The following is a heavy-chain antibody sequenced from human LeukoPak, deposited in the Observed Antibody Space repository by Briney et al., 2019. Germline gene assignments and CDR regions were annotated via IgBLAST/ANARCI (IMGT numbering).Heavy chain of an antibody. CDR1: GFTFSRHT. Sequence: GGSLRLSCAASGFTFSRHTMNWVRQAPGKELEWISNIRSEGSSTTYADSVKGRFTISRDNAKNSLYLQINSLRAEDTAVYYCVRDLNWAFDYWGQGTLVTVSS. CDR2: IRSEGSST. CDR3: VRDLNWAFDY. D-gene: IGHD3-16*01. V-gene: IGHV3-48*01. J-gene: IGHJ4*02.